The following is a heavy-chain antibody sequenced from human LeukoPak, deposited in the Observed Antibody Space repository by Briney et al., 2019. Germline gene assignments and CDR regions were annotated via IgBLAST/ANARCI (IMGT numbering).Heavy chain of an antibody. CDR1: GFIFSHYG. J-gene: IGHJ4*02. CDR3: ARDAQRGFDYSTSLEY. CDR2: IWSDASNR. D-gene: IGHD4-11*01. V-gene: IGHV3-33*01. Sequence: GRALRLSCAASGFIFSHYGMHGVRQAPGKGLEWVSVIWSDASNRFYAGSVKRRFPISRDNSQNPLFLKMHSLRAEDTAMYYCARDAQRGFDYSTSLEYWGQGSLVTVS.